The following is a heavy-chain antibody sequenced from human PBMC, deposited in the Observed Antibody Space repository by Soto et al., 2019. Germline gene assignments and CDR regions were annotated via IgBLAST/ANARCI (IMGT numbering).Heavy chain of an antibody. V-gene: IGHV5-51*01. CDR2: IYPSDSDI. D-gene: IGHD2-15*01. CDR3: VRSGTSSGRFSDY. J-gene: IGHJ4*02. Sequence: GESLKIYCKGSGYTFTSYWIGWVRQMPGEGLEWMGVIYPSDSDIRYRPSFQGKVTISADKSITTAYLQWSSLKAADTAMYYCVRSGTSSGRFSDYWGQGTLVTVSS. CDR1: GYTFTSYW.